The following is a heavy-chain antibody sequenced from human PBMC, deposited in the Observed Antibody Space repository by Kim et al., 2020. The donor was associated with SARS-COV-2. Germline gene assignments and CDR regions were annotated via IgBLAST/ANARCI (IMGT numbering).Heavy chain of an antibody. D-gene: IGHD6-13*01. CDR2: ISSSSSYT. V-gene: IGHV3-11*06. CDR1: GFTFSDYY. CDR3: ARVFREQQLVTYYYYYGMDV. Sequence: GGSLRLSCAASGFTFSDYYMSWIRQAPGKGLEWVSYISSSSSYTNYADSVKGRFTISRDNAKNSLYLQMNSLRAEDTAVYYCARVFREQQLVTYYYYYGMDVWGQGTTVTVSS. J-gene: IGHJ6*02.